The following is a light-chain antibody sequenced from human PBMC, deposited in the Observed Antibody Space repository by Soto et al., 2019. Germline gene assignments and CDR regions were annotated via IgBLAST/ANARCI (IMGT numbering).Light chain of an antibody. V-gene: IGLV2-14*03. CDR2: DVS. Sequence: QSALTQPASVPGSPGQSITISCTGTSSDVGGYNYVSWYQQHPGKAPKLMIHDVSNRPSGVSNRFSGSKSGNTASLTISGLQAEDEADYYCSSYTSTSTVFGGGTKVTVL. J-gene: IGLJ2*01. CDR1: SSDVGGYNY. CDR3: SSYTSTSTV.